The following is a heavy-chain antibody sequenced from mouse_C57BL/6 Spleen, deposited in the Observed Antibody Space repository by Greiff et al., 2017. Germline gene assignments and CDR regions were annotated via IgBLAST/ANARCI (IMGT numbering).Heavy chain of an antibody. J-gene: IGHJ2*01. V-gene: IGHV5-6*02. D-gene: IGHD2-4*01. Sequence: DVKLVESGGDLVKPGGSLKLSCAASGFTFSSYGMSWVRQTPDKRLEWVATISSGGSYTYYPDSVKGRFTISRDNAKNTLYLQMSSLKSEDTAMYYCARIYYDYDEGVFDYWGQGTTLTVSS. CDR1: GFTFSSYG. CDR2: ISSGGSYT. CDR3: ARIYYDYDEGVFDY.